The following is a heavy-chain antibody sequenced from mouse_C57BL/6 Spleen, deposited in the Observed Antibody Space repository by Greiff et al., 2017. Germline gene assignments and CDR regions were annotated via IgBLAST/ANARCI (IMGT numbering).Heavy chain of an antibody. CDR3: ARPYYYGPAWFAY. V-gene: IGHV5-17*01. Sequence: EVKLVESGGGLVKPGGSLKLSCAASGFTFSDYGMHWVRQAPEKGLEWVAYISSGSSTIYYADTVKGRFTISSDNAKDTLFLQMTSLRSEDTAMYYCARPYYYGPAWFAYWGQGTLVTVSA. CDR1: GFTFSDYG. CDR2: ISSGSSTI. D-gene: IGHD1-1*01. J-gene: IGHJ3*01.